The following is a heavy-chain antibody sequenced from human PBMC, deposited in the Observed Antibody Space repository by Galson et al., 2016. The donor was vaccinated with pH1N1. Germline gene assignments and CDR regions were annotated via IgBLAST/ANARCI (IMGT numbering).Heavy chain of an antibody. CDR3: ARHILAAVAHEEKAFDI. V-gene: IGHV1-18*01. J-gene: IGHJ3*02. Sequence: SVKVSCKASGYTFTSYGFAWVRQARGQGLEWMGWISAYTGHTQYAQNTQGRATMPPDTSTSTALMELRSLRSDDTAVYFCARHILAAVAHEEKAFDIWGLGTMVTVPS. D-gene: IGHD6-19*01. CDR1: GYTFTSYG. CDR2: ISAYTGHT.